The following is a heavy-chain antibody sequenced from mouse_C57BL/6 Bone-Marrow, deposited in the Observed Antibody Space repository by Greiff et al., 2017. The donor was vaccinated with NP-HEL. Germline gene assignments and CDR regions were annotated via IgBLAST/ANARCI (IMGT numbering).Heavy chain of an antibody. CDR1: GFTFSSYT. CDR3: ARQYYYGSFDY. CDR2: ISGGGGNT. D-gene: IGHD1-1*01. V-gene: IGHV5-9*01. Sequence: EVKLMESGGGLVKPGGSLKLSCAASGFTFSSYTLSWVRQTPETRLAWVATISGGGGNTYYPDSVKGRFTISRDNAKNTLYLQMSSLRSEDTALYYCARQYYYGSFDYWGQGTTLTVSS. J-gene: IGHJ2*01.